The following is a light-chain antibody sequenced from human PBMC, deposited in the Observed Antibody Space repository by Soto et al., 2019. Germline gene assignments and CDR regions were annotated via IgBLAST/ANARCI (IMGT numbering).Light chain of an antibody. CDR3: CSYRSGSTVV. J-gene: IGLJ2*01. V-gene: IGLV2-14*01. CDR2: DVH. Sequence: QSALTQPASVSGSPGQSITISCTGTSSDVGGSNYVSWYQQHPGKAPKLMIYDVHNRPSGISHRFSGSKSGNTASLTMCGLQAEDEADYYCCSYRSGSTVVFGGGTKLTVL. CDR1: SSDVGGSNY.